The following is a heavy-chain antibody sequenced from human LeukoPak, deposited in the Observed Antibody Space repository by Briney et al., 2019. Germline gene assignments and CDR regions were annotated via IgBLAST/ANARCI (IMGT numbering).Heavy chain of an antibody. D-gene: IGHD2-15*01. J-gene: IGHJ3*02. CDR1: GFSLSSRV. Sequence: PGGSLRLSCAASGFSLSSRVMHWLRQPPRKGLEWVSGISFITNVKHYADSVKGRFTISGDISKNTLYLEVNSLMMEDTAVYFCAREGYSSGHSPAFDMWGQGTTATVSS. CDR3: AREGYSSGHSPAFDM. CDR2: ISFITNVK. V-gene: IGHV3-30-3*01.